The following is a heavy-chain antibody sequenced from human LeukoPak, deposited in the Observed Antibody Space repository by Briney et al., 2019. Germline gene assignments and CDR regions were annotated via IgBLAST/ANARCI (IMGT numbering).Heavy chain of an antibody. CDR3: ATDLVGPAAY. D-gene: IGHD3/OR15-3a*01. CDR2: INPNSGGT. Sequence: ASVKVSCKASGYTFTGYYMHWVRQAPGQGLEWMGWINPNSGGTNYAQKFQGRVTMTRDTSISTAYMELSSLRSEDTAVYYCATDLVGPAAYWGQGTLVTVSS. V-gene: IGHV1-2*02. J-gene: IGHJ4*02. CDR1: GYTFTGYY.